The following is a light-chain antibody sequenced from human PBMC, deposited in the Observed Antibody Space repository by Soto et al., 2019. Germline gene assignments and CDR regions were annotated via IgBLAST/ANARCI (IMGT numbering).Light chain of an antibody. CDR3: QQYNNYPIS. CDR2: DAS. J-gene: IGKJ4*01. CDR1: QRNSSW. V-gene: IGKV1-5*01. Sequence: DIQMTQSPSTLSASVGDRVTITCRASQRNSSWLAWYQQKPGKAPRLVIFDASTLQSGVPSRFSGSGSGTDFTLTISGLQPDDFATYYCQQYNNYPISFGGGTKVDIK.